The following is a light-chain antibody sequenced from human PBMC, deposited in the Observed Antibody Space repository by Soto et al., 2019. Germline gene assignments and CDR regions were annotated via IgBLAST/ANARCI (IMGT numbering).Light chain of an antibody. V-gene: IGLV2-14*01. J-gene: IGLJ2*01. CDR2: DVS. CDR3: SSYASSITLV. CDR1: SSDVGGYDH. Sequence: ALTQPASVSGSPGQSITISCTGTSSDVGGYDHVSWYQQHPGKAPKLLIFDVSKRPSGVSYRFSGSKSGNTASLTISGLQAEDEADYYCSSYASSITLVFCGGTQLTVL.